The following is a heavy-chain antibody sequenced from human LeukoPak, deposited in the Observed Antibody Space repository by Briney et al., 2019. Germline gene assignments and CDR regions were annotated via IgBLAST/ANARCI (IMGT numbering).Heavy chain of an antibody. CDR1: GGSISSSSYY. CDR3: AGFAVPRELWFGEGVQWNWFDP. D-gene: IGHD3-10*01. Sequence: SETLSLTCTVSGGSISSSSYYWGWIRQPPGKGLEWIGSIYYSGSTYYNPSLKSRVTISVDTSKNQFSLKLSSVTAADTAVYYCAGFAVPRELWFGEGVQWNWFDPWGQGILVTVSS. CDR2: IYYSGST. V-gene: IGHV4-39*01. J-gene: IGHJ5*02.